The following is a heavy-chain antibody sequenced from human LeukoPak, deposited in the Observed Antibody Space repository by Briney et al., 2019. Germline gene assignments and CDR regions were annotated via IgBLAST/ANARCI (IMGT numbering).Heavy chain of an antibody. J-gene: IGHJ4*02. CDR3: ARVSIRGRAVTYYYGRGG. V-gene: IGHV4-39*07. CDR2: IYYSGST. Sequence: PSETLSLTCTVSGGSISSSSYYWGWIRQPPGKGLEWIGSIYYSGSTYYNPSLKSRVTISVDTSKNQFSLKLSSVTAADTAVYYCARVSIRGRAVTYYYGRGGWGQGTLVTVSS. D-gene: IGHD3-10*02. CDR1: GGSISSSSYY.